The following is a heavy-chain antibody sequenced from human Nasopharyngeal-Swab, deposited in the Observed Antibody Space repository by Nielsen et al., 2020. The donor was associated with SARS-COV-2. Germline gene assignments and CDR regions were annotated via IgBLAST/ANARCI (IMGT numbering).Heavy chain of an antibody. CDR1: GCSISSYY. Sequence: SDPLSLTFTAPGCSISSYYWSWIRQPPGKGLEWIGYIYYSGSTNYNPSLKSRVTISVDTSKNQFSLKLSSVTAADTAVYYCARVEGSPYGSGSYSIDYWGQGTLVTVSS. CDR2: IYYSGST. J-gene: IGHJ4*02. CDR3: ARVEGSPYGSGSYSIDY. V-gene: IGHV4-59*01. D-gene: IGHD3-10*01.